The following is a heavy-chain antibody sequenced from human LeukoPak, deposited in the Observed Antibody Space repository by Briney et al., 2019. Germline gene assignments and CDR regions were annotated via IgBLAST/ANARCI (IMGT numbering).Heavy chain of an antibody. V-gene: IGHV1-69*05. J-gene: IGHJ6*03. CDR1: GGTFSSYA. D-gene: IGHD6-6*01. Sequence: SVKVSCKASGGTFSSYAISWVRQAPGQGLEWMGGIIPIFGTANYAQKFQGRVTITTDESTSTAYMELSSLRSEDTAVYYCARCTYSSSSYYYYYMDAWGKGTTVTVSS. CDR2: IIPIFGTA. CDR3: ARCTYSSSSYYYYYMDA.